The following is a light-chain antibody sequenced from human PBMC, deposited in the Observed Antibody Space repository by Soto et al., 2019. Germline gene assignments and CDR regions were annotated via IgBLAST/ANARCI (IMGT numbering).Light chain of an antibody. CDR3: QQYDRYPVT. J-gene: IGKJ4*01. Sequence: DSQMTQSPSTLAASVGDRVTITCRASQSVSTWLAWYQQKPGKPPKLLIYKASILQSGVSSRFSGSGSGTDFTLTISGLQPDDSATYYCQQYDRYPVTFGGGTKVEVK. V-gene: IGKV1-5*03. CDR2: KAS. CDR1: QSVSTW.